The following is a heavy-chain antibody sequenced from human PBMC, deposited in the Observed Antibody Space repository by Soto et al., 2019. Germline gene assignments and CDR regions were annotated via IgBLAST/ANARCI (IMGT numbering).Heavy chain of an antibody. V-gene: IGHV4-30-4*01. CDR3: AKEGFLEWLSQNYYGMDV. CDR1: GGSISSGDYY. D-gene: IGHD3-3*01. Sequence: PSETLSLTCTVSGGSISSGDYYWSWIRQPPGKGLEWIGYIYYSGSTYYNPSLKSRVTISVDTSKNQFSLKLSSVTAADTAVYYCAKEGFLEWLSQNYYGMDVWGQGTTVTVSS. CDR2: IYYSGST. J-gene: IGHJ6*02.